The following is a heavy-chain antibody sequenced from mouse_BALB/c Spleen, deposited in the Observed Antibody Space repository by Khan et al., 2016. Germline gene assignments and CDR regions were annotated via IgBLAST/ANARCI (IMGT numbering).Heavy chain of an antibody. V-gene: IGHV14-1*02. D-gene: IGHD1-1*01. J-gene: IGHJ2*01. CDR2: IDPENGNT. Sequence: VQLQQSGAELVRPGALVKLSCKASGFNIKDYYMHWVKQRPEQGLEWIGWIDPENGNTIYDPKFQGKASITAATSSNTAYLLLSSLTSEDTAVYYCARATYSDGSSYYFDYWGQGTTLTVSS. CDR3: ARATYSDGSSYYFDY. CDR1: GFNIKDYY.